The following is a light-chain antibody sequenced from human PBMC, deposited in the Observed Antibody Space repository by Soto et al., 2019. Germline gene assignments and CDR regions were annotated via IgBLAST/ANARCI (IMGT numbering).Light chain of an antibody. J-gene: IGKJ5*01. CDR1: QSLRSS. CDR3: QQYGSSPPIT. CDR2: GAS. Sequence: EIVMTQSPATLSVSPGERATLSCRASQSLRSSLAWYQQKPGQAPRLLIYGASSRATGIPDRFSGSGSGTDFTLTISRLEPEDFAVYYCQQYGSSPPITFGRGTRLEIK. V-gene: IGKV3-20*01.